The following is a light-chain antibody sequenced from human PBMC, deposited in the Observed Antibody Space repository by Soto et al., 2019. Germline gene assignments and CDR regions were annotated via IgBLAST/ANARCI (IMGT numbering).Light chain of an antibody. CDR1: SGHSSYA. J-gene: IGLJ3*02. Sequence: QLVLTQSPSASASLGAAVKLTCTLSSGHSSYAIAWHQQQPEKGPRFLMKLKSDGSHSKGDWIPDRFSGSSSGAERYLSISSLQSEDAADYYCQTWGTGISVFGGGTKVTV. CDR3: QTWGTGISV. CDR2: LKSDGSH. V-gene: IGLV4-69*02.